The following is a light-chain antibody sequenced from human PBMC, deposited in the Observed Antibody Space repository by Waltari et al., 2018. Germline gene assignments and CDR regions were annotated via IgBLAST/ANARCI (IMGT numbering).Light chain of an antibody. J-gene: IGKJ1*01. CDR2: WAS. Sequence: DIVMTQSPPSLAVSLGERATINCKSSQSVLHRSTNKNYLAWFQQKPGQPPKLLIYWASTRESGVPDRFSGSWSGTDFTLSISSLQAEDVAVYYCQQYYNLLWTFGPGTKVEIK. CDR3: QQYYNLLWT. V-gene: IGKV4-1*01. CDR1: QSVLHRSTNKNY.